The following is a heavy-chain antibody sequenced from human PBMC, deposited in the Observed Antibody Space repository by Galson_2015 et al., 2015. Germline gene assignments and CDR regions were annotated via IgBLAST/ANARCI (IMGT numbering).Heavy chain of an antibody. D-gene: IGHD4-23*01. V-gene: IGHV3-23*01. Sequence: SLRLSCAASGFTFSSYAMSWVRQAPGKGLEWVSAISGSGGSTYYADSVKGRFTISRDNSKNTLYLLMNSLRAEDTAVYYCAEDSTVVTPRFAAYWYFDLWGHGTLVTVSS. CDR3: AEDSTVVTPRFAAYWYFDL. CDR2: ISGSGGST. CDR1: GFTFSSYA. J-gene: IGHJ2*01.